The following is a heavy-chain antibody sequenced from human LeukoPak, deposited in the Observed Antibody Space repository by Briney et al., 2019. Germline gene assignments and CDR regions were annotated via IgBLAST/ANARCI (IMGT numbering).Heavy chain of an antibody. CDR1: GGSISSYY. D-gene: IGHD3-3*01. Sequence: SETLSLTCIVSGGSISSYYSSWIRQPAGKGLEWIGRIYTSGSTNYNPSLKSRVTMSVDTSKNQFSLKLSSVTAADTAVYYCAREGYYDFWSGYYGNWFDPWGQGTLVTVSS. V-gene: IGHV4-4*07. CDR2: IYTSGST. CDR3: AREGYYDFWSGYYGNWFDP. J-gene: IGHJ5*02.